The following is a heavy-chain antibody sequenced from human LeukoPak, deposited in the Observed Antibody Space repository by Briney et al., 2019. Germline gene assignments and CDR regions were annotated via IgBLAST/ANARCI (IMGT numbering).Heavy chain of an antibody. D-gene: IGHD6-19*01. V-gene: IGHV4-59*01. CDR2: IYYSGKT. CDR3: ARGTYNTGYWTLDS. CDR1: GGSMESSY. Sequence: PSETLSLTCSVPGGSMESSYWTWIRQPPGKGLEWIGYIYYSGKTTYNPSLKSRVTISLDMSINQFSLNLSSVTAADTALYYCARGTYNTGYWTLDSWGQGTLVAVSS. J-gene: IGHJ4*02.